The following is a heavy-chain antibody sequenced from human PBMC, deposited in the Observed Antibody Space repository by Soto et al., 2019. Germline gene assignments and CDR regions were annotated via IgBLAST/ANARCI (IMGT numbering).Heavy chain of an antibody. CDR2: INADNGNT. J-gene: IGHJ4*02. CDR1: GYTFSGSV. Sequence: QVQLVQSGAEVKKPGASVKVSCKASGYTFSGSVMHWVRQAPGQGLEWMGWINADNGNTKYSQKFQGRVTMTGDTSASTAYMELGSLRSEDTAIYYCASEIDATTATSLDYWGQGTLVTVSS. D-gene: IGHD4-17*01. CDR3: ASEIDATTATSLDY. V-gene: IGHV1-3*01.